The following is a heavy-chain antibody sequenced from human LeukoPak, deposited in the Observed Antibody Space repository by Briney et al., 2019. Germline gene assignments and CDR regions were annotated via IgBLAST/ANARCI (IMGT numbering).Heavy chain of an antibody. D-gene: IGHD6-13*01. CDR1: GFAFDDHT. V-gene: IGHV3-43*01. CDR2: ISWEGSTT. CDR3: AKARSSSWSYLES. Sequence: GGSLRLSCATSGFAFDDHTMHWVRQLPGKGLEWVSLISWEGSTTYYADSVKDRFTISRDTNKNSLYLQMNSLRPEDTALYYCAKARSSSWSYLESWVQGTLVTVSS. J-gene: IGHJ5*02.